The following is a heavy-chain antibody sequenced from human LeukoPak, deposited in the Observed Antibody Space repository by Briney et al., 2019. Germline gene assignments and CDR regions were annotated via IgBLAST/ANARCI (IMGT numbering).Heavy chain of an antibody. V-gene: IGHV1-69*13. J-gene: IGHJ4*02. Sequence: SVKVSCKASGGTFSSYAISWVRQAPGQGLGWMGGIIPIFGTASYAQKFQGRVTITADESTSTAYMELSSLRSEDTAVYYCARVRYYGSGSYYYFDYWGQGTLVTVSS. CDR2: IIPIFGTA. CDR3: ARVRYYGSGSYYYFDY. D-gene: IGHD3-10*01. CDR1: GGTFSSYA.